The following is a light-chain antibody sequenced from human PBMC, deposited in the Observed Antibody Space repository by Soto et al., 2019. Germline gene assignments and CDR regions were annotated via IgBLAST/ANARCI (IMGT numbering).Light chain of an antibody. CDR1: TSNIGSQT. V-gene: IGLV1-44*01. J-gene: IGLJ2*01. CDR2: SDD. CDR3: AAWDDSLNGVV. Sequence: QSVLTQPPSASGTPGQRVTISCSGDTSNIGSQTVNWYQQFPGTAPRLLVYSDDQWPSGVPDRFSGSKSGTSASLAISGLQSEDEADYYCAAWDDSLNGVVFGGGTKLTVL.